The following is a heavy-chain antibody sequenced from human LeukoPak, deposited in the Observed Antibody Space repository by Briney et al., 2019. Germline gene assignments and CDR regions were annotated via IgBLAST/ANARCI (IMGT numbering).Heavy chain of an antibody. CDR2: ISSSSSYI. V-gene: IGHV3-21*04. CDR3: ARDQLYYFDY. CDR1: GFTFSSYS. D-gene: IGHD2-2*01. J-gene: IGHJ4*02. Sequence: GGSLRLSCAASGFTFSSYSMNWVRQAPGKGLEWVSSISSSSSYIYYADSVKGRFTISRDNSKNTVYLQMNRLRAEDTAVYYCARDQLYYFDYWGQGTLVTVSS.